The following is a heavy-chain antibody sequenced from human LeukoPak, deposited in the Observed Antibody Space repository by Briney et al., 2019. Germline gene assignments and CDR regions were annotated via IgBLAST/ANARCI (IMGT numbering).Heavy chain of an antibody. CDR1: GFTVSSNY. D-gene: IGHD5-18*01. CDR3: ARDCGIQLWLRSSCYYYGMDV. Sequence: GGSLRLSCAASGFTVSSNYMSWVRQAPGKGLEWVSVIYSGGSTYYADSVKGRFTISRDNSKNTLYLQMNSLRAEDTAVYHCARDCGIQLWLRSSCYYYGMDVWGQGTTVTVSS. J-gene: IGHJ6*02. V-gene: IGHV3-53*01. CDR2: IYSGGST.